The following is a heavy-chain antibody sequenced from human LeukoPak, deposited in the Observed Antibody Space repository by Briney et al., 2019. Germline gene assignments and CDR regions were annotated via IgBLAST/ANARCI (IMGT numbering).Heavy chain of an antibody. V-gene: IGHV4-59*01. CDR1: GGSISSYY. Sequence: SETLSLTCTVSGGSISSYYWSWIRQPPGKGLEWIGYIYYSGSTNYNPSLKSRVTISVDTSKNQFSLKLSSVTAADTAVYYCASSNTGSYNDAFDIWGQGTMVTVSS. D-gene: IGHD1-26*01. CDR2: IYYSGST. CDR3: ASSNTGSYNDAFDI. J-gene: IGHJ3*02.